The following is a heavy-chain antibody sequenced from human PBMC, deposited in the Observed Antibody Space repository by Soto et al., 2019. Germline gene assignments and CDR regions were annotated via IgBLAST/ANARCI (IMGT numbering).Heavy chain of an antibody. V-gene: IGHV3-21*01. J-gene: IGHJ4*02. CDR1: GFTFSSYS. D-gene: IGHD6-19*01. CDR2: ISSSSSYI. Sequence: EVQLVESGGGLVKPGGSLRLSCAASGFTFSSYSMNWVRQAPGKGLEWVSSISSSSSYIYYADSVKGRFTISRDNAKNSRYLQMNSLRAEDTAVYYCARDPAVAGTFDYWGQGTLVTVSS. CDR3: ARDPAVAGTFDY.